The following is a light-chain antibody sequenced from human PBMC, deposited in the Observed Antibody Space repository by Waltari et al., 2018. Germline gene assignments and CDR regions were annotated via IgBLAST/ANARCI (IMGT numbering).Light chain of an antibody. CDR1: SSNIGSNY. Sequence: QSVLTQPPSASGTPGQRVTISCSGSSSNIGSNYVYWYQQLPGTAPKLLIYGNKQRPSGVPDRFSGSKSGTSASLAIRGLRSEDEADYYCAAWDDSLSGYVVFGGGTKLTVL. CDR3: AAWDDSLSGYVV. V-gene: IGLV1-47*01. J-gene: IGLJ2*01. CDR2: GNK.